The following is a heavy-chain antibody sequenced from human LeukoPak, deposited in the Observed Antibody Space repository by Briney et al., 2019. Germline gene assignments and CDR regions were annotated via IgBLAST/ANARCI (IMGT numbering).Heavy chain of an antibody. CDR1: GFPFSSYW. D-gene: IGHD3-3*01. Sequence: PGGSLRLSCEASGFPFSSYWMSWVREAPGKGREGVANINEDGSEKYYVESVKGRFTISRDNAKNSLYLQMDSLRAEDTAVHYCVRDGPHYDFWSGPAYWGQGTLVTVSS. CDR2: INEDGSEK. J-gene: IGHJ4*02. CDR3: VRDGPHYDFWSGPAY. V-gene: IGHV3-7*05.